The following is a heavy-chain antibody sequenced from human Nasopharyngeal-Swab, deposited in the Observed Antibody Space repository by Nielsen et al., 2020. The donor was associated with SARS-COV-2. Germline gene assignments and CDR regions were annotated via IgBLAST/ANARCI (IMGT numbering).Heavy chain of an antibody. CDR3: ATGDPTVTTSNWSDP. V-gene: IGHV1-24*01. CDR1: RYTLTELS. CDR2: FDPEDGET. D-gene: IGHD4-17*01. J-gene: IGHJ5*02. Sequence: ASVKVSCKVSRYTLTELSMHWVRQAPGKGLEWMGGFDPEDGETIYAQKFQGRVTMTEDTSTDTAYMELSSLRSEDTAVYYCATGDPTVTTSNWSDPWGQGTLVTVSS.